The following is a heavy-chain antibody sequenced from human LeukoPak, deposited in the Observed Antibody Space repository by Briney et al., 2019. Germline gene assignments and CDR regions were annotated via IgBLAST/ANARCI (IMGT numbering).Heavy chain of an antibody. D-gene: IGHD5-12*01. V-gene: IGHV4-34*01. J-gene: IGHJ4*02. Sequence: SETLSLTCAVYGGSFSGYYWSWIRRPPGKGLEWIGEINHSGSTNYNPSLKSRVTISVDTSKNQFSLKLSSVTAADTAVYYCARHYDSGYELKYYFDYWGQGTLVTVSS. CDR1: GGSFSGYY. CDR2: INHSGST. CDR3: ARHYDSGYELKYYFDY.